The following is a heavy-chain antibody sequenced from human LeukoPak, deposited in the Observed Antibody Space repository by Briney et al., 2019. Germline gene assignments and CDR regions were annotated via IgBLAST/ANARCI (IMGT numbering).Heavy chain of an antibody. V-gene: IGHV4-59*06. J-gene: IGHJ4*02. CDR3: ARGVGYCSGGSCFGSDY. Sequence: SETLSLTCTVSGGSISSYYWSWIRQHPGKGLEWIGYIYYSGSTYYNPSLKSRVTISVDTSKNQFSLKLSSVTAADTAVYYCARGVGYCSGGSCFGSDYWGQGTLVTVSS. CDR1: GGSISSYY. CDR2: IYYSGST. D-gene: IGHD2-15*01.